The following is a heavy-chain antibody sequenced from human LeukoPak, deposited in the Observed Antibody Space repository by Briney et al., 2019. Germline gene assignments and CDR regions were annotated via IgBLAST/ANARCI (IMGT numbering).Heavy chain of an antibody. CDR3: AKDGYCSDGSCYANFFDY. CDR2: ISYDGSNK. D-gene: IGHD2-15*01. J-gene: IGHJ4*02. CDR1: GFTFSTYA. Sequence: PGRSLRLSCEASGFTFSTYAMHWVRQAPGKGLEWVALISYDGSNKYYADSVKGRFTISRDNSKNTLYLQTDSLRAEDTAVHYCAKDGYCSDGSCYANFFDYWGQGTLVTVSS. V-gene: IGHV3-30*04.